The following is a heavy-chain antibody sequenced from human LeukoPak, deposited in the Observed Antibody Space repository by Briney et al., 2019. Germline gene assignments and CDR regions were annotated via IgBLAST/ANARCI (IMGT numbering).Heavy chain of an antibody. V-gene: IGHV3-48*04. CDR3: ARVTQHVYSSGWYDAFDI. Sequence: GGSLRLSCAASGFTFSSYGMSWVPQAPGKGLEGVSYISSSGSTIYYADSVKGRFTISRDNAKNSLYLQMNSLRAEDTAVYYCARVTQHVYSSGWYDAFDIWGQGTMVTVSS. CDR1: GFTFSSYG. CDR2: ISSSGSTI. J-gene: IGHJ3*02. D-gene: IGHD6-19*01.